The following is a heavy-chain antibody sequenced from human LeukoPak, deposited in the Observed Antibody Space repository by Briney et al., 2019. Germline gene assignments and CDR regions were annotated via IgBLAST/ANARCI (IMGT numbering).Heavy chain of an antibody. CDR1: GYTFTSYY. D-gene: IGHD3-22*01. Sequence: ASVKVSCKASGYTFTSYYMHWVRQAPGQGLEWMGIINPSGGSTSYAQKFQGRVTMTRDMSTSTVYMELSSLRSEDTAVYYCVRGDSSGYTPLPFDYWGQGTLVTVSS. V-gene: IGHV1-46*01. CDR2: INPSGGST. CDR3: VRGDSSGYTPLPFDY. J-gene: IGHJ4*02.